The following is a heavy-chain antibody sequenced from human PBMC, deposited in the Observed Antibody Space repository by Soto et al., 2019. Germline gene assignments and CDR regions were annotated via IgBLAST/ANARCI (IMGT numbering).Heavy chain of an antibody. V-gene: IGHV1-8*01. D-gene: IGHD3-3*01. Sequence: ASVKVSCKASGYTFTSYDINWVRQATGQGLEWMGWMNPNSGNTGYAQKFQGRVTMTRNTSISTAYMELRSLRSEDTAVYYCARGTGFLEWIPYYYGMDVWGQGTTVTVSS. CDR1: GYTFTSYD. J-gene: IGHJ6*02. CDR3: ARGTGFLEWIPYYYGMDV. CDR2: MNPNSGNT.